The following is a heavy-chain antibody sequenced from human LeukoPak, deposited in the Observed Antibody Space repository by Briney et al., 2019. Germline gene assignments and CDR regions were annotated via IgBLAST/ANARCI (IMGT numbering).Heavy chain of an antibody. D-gene: IGHD2-15*01. CDR1: GGSFSGYY. CDR2: INHSGST. CDR3: ARVRGYCSGGSCSYAFDI. J-gene: IGHJ3*02. V-gene: IGHV4-34*01. Sequence: SETLSLTCAVYGGSFSGYYWSWIRQPPGKGLEWIGEINHSGSTNYNPSLKSRVTISVDTTKNQFSLKLSSVTAADTAVYYCARVRGYCSGGSCSYAFDIWGQGTMVTVSS.